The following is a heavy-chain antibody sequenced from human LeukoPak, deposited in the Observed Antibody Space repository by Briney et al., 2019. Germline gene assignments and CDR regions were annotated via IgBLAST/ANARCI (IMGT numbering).Heavy chain of an antibody. Sequence: SQTLSLTCTASGGSISSGSYYWSWIRQPAGKGLEWIGRIYTSGSTNYNPSLKSRVTISVDTSKNQFSLKLSSVTAADTAVYYCASDTTYCGGDCYSGPYYYYGMDVWGQGTTVTVSS. CDR1: GGSISSGSYY. D-gene: IGHD2-21*02. CDR2: IYTSGST. CDR3: ASDTTYCGGDCYSGPYYYYGMDV. J-gene: IGHJ6*02. V-gene: IGHV4-61*02.